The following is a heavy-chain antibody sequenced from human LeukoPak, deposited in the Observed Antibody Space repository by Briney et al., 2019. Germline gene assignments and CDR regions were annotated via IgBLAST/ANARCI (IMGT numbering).Heavy chain of an antibody. D-gene: IGHD6-13*01. CDR1: GFTFSSYD. J-gene: IGHJ3*02. CDR3: ARDRIAAAGGAFDI. CDR2: IVVAGDT. V-gene: IGHV3-13*01. Sequence: PGGSLRLSCAASGFTFSSYDMHWVRQATGKGLEWVSAIVVAGDTYYPASVKGRFTISREKAKNSLYLQMNSLRAGDTAVYYCARDRIAAAGGAFDIWGQGTMVTVSS.